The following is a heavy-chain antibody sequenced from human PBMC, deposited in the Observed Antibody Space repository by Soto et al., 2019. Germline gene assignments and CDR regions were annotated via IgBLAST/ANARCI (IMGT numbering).Heavy chain of an antibody. V-gene: IGHV3-48*01. D-gene: IGHD3-10*01. Sequence: GGSLRLSCAASGFTFSSYSMNWVRQAPGKGLEWVSYISSSSSTIYYADSVKGRFTISRDNAKNSLYLQMNSLRAEDTAVYYCARDLWTSGKVRGVEAAFDIWGQGTMVTVSS. J-gene: IGHJ3*02. CDR3: ARDLWTSGKVRGVEAAFDI. CDR1: GFTFSSYS. CDR2: ISSSSSTI.